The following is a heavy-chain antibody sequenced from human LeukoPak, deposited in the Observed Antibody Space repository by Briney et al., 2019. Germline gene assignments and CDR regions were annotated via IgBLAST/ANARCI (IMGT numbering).Heavy chain of an antibody. CDR3: ARDRAEDGDAFDI. CDR1: GGSFSGYY. Sequence: SETLSLTCAVYGGSFSGYYWSWIRQPPGKGLEWIGEINHSGSTNYNPSLKSRVTISVDTSKNQFSLKLSSVTAADTAVYYCARDRAEDGDAFDIWGQGTMVTVSS. J-gene: IGHJ3*02. CDR2: INHSGST. D-gene: IGHD6-13*01. V-gene: IGHV4-34*01.